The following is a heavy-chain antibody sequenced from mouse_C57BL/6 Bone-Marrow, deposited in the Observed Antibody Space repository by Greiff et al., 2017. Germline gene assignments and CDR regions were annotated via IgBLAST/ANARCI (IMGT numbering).Heavy chain of an antibody. CDR1: GYAFTNYL. V-gene: IGHV1-54*01. CDR3: ASYYGSKDYFDY. J-gene: IGHJ2*01. CDR2: INPGSGGT. D-gene: IGHD1-1*01. Sequence: VQLQQSGAELVRPGTSVKVSCKASGYAFTNYLIEWVKQRPGQGLEWIGVINPGSGGTNYNEKFKGKATLTADKSSSTAYMQLSSLTSEDSAVYFCASYYGSKDYFDYWGQGTTLTVSS.